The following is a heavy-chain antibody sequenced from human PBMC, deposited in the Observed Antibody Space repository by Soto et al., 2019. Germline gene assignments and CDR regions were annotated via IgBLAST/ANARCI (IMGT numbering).Heavy chain of an antibody. CDR2: INHSGST. CDR3: ARVTGRYYYGMDV. CDR1: GGSFSGYY. J-gene: IGHJ6*02. Sequence: QVQLQQWGAGLLKPSETLSLTCAVYGGSFSGYYWSWIRQPPGKGLEWIGEINHSGSTNYNPSLKSRVTISVDTSTHQFSLKLSSVTAADTAVYYCARVTGRYYYGMDVWGQGTTVTVSS. V-gene: IGHV4-34*01.